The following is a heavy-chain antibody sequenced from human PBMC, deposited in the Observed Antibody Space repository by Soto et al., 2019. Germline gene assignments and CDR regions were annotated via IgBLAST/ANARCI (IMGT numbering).Heavy chain of an antibody. CDR1: GFTFGDHD. D-gene: IGHD2-2*01. J-gene: IGHJ4*02. CDR2: IRGKAYGGTT. CDR3: ARVGCTSTSCYYLFDF. Sequence: EVQLVESGGGLVQPGRSLRLSCTTSGFTFGDHDMSWLRQAPGKGLEWLGFIRGKAYGGTTEYAASVKGRFAMSRDDSQGIAYLQMNSLKTEDTAVYYCARVGCTSTSCYYLFDFWGQGSLVTVSS. V-gene: IGHV3-49*03.